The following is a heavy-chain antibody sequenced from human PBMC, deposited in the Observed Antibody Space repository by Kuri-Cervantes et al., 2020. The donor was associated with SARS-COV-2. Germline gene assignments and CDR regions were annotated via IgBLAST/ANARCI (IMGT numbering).Heavy chain of an antibody. CDR3: ARGWAGITGTARMDV. D-gene: IGHD1-20*01. V-gene: IGHV4-59*12. CDR2: IYYSGST. CDR1: GGSISSYY. J-gene: IGHJ6*02. Sequence: SETLSLTCTVSGGSISSYYWSWIRQPPGKGLEWIGYIYYSGSTYYNPSLKSRVTISVDTSKNQFSLKLSSVTAADTAVYYCARGWAGITGTARMDVWGQGTTVTVSS.